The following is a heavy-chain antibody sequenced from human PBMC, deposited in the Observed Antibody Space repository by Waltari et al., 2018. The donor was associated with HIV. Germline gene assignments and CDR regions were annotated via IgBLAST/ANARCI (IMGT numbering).Heavy chain of an antibody. CDR1: GYTFTGDY. CDR3: ARADYYGSGSQDY. CDR2: INPNSGGT. J-gene: IGHJ4*02. V-gene: IGHV1-2*02. Sequence: QVQLVQSGAEVKKPGASVTVACKASGYTFTGDYMHWVRQAPGQGLEWMGWINPNSGGTNYAQKFQGRVTMTRDTSISTAHMELSRLRSDDTAVYYCARADYYGSGSQDYWGQGTLVTVSS. D-gene: IGHD3-10*01.